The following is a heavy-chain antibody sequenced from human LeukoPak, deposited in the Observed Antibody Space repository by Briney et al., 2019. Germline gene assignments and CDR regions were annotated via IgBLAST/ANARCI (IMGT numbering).Heavy chain of an antibody. J-gene: IGHJ4*02. D-gene: IGHD3-10*01. V-gene: IGHV4-34*01. CDR2: INHSGST. Sequence: KPSETLSLTCAVYGGSFSGYYWSWIRQPPGKGLEWIGEINHSGSTNCNPSLKSRVTISVDTSKNQFSLKLSSVTAADTAVYYCARRGQGEGYDYWGQGTLVTVSS. CDR3: ARRGQGEGYDY. CDR1: GGSFSGYY.